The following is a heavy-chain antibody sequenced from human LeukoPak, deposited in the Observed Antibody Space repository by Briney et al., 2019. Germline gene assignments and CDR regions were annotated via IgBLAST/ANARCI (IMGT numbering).Heavy chain of an antibody. D-gene: IGHD5-18*01. CDR1: GLTFSSSW. CDR2: INPDGNKK. Sequence: PGGSLRLSCAVSGLTFSSSWMDWVRQAPGKGLEWVASINPDGNKKYSADSVKGRFTISRDNAENSLYLQMNSLRVEDTAFYYCAREWRIQRSTGYFDYWGQGTLVTVSS. V-gene: IGHV3-7*01. J-gene: IGHJ4*02. CDR3: AREWRIQRSTGYFDY.